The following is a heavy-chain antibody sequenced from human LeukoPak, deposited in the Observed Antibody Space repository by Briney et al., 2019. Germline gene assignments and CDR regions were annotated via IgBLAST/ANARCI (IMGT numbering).Heavy chain of an antibody. CDR2: ISGDNGDT. CDR3: ARDRGHHGGYILY. V-gene: IGHV1-18*01. J-gene: IGHJ4*02. CDR1: GYTFTNYG. Sequence: ASVKVSCKTSGYTFTNYGISWVRQAPEQGPEWMGWISGDNGDTNYPQKLQGRVTMTTDTSTSTAYLEVRNLRSDDTAVYYCARDRGHHGGYILYWGQGTLVTVSS. D-gene: IGHD4-17*01.